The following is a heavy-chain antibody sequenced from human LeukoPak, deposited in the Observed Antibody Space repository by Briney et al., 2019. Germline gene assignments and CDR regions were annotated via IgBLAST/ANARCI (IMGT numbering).Heavy chain of an antibody. CDR2: IIPILGIA. Sequence: GASVEVSCKASGGTFSSYAISWVRQAPGQGLEWMGRIIPILGIANYAQKFQGRVTITADKSTSTAYMELSSLRSEDTAVYYCARDQIDIVVVPAATGYYGMDVWGQGTTVTVSS. CDR1: GGTFSSYA. CDR3: ARDQIDIVVVPAATGYYGMDV. D-gene: IGHD2-2*01. J-gene: IGHJ6*02. V-gene: IGHV1-69*04.